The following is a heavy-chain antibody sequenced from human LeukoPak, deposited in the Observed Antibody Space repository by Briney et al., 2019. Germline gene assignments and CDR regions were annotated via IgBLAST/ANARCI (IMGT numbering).Heavy chain of an antibody. CDR1: GFTFSSYG. J-gene: IGHJ6*02. CDR2: IWYDGSNK. CDR3: ARERVVVVAAREDYYYYGMDV. V-gene: IGHV3-33*01. D-gene: IGHD2-15*01. Sequence: GGSLRLSCAASGFTFSSYGMHWVRQAPGKGLEWVAVIWYDGSNKYYADSVKGRFTISRDNSKNTLYLQMNSLRAEDTAVYYCARERVVVVAAREDYYYYGMDVWGQGTTVTVSS.